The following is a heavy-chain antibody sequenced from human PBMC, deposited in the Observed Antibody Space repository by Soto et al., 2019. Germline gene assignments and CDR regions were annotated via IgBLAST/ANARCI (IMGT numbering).Heavy chain of an antibody. CDR2: IWYDGSNK. V-gene: IGHV3-33*01. J-gene: IGHJ4*02. CDR1: GFTFSSYG. CDR3: AMRSMPTTPGISYFDY. Sequence: PGGSLRLSCAASGFTFSSYGMHWVRQAPGKGLEWVAVIWYDGSNKYYADSVKGRFTISRDNSKNTLYLQMNSLRAEDTAVYYCAMRSMPTTPGISYFDYWGQGTLVTVSS. D-gene: IGHD1-7*01.